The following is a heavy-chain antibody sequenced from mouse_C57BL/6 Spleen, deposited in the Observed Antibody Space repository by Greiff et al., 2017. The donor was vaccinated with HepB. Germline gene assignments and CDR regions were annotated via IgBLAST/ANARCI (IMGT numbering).Heavy chain of an antibody. CDR1: GFTFSDYG. V-gene: IGHV5-17*01. CDR2: ISSGSSTI. CDR3: ANNPMDY. J-gene: IGHJ4*01. Sequence: EVKLMESGGGLVKPGGSLKLSCAASGFTFSDYGMHWVRQAPEKGLEWVAYISSGSSTIYYADTVKGRFTISRDNAKNTLFLQMTSLRSEDTAMYYCANNPMDYWGQGTSVTVSS.